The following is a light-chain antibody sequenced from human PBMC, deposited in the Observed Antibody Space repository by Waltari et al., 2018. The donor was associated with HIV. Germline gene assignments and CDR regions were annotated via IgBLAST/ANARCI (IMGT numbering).Light chain of an antibody. J-gene: IGKJ4*02. CDR2: GAC. CDR1: QSISTY. V-gene: IGKV1-39*01. CDR3: KQSYRTPLA. Sequence: DIQMTQSPSSLSASVGDRVTITCRANQSISTYFNWYQQKPGKAPKLLIYGACSVQSGVPEGFSGSGSGTDCTLTITSLQPEDGATYYCKQSYRTPLAFGGGTKVEL.